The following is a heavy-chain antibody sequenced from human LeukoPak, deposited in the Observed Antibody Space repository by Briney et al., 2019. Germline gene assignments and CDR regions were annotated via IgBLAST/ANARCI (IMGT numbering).Heavy chain of an antibody. CDR3: VRDPRILYYGMDV. D-gene: IGHD1-14*01. V-gene: IGHV1-18*01. Sequence: ASVKVSCKASGNTFTSYGISWVRQAPGQGLEWMGWISAYNGNTNYAQKLQGRVTMTTDTSTSTAYMELRSLRSDDTAVYYCVRDPRILYYGMDVWGQGTTVTVSS. J-gene: IGHJ6*02. CDR2: ISAYNGNT. CDR1: GNTFTSYG.